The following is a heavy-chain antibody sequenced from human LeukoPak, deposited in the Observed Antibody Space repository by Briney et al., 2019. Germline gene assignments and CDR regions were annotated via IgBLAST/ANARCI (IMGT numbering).Heavy chain of an antibody. Sequence: SETLSLTCAVYGGSFSGYYWSWIRQPPGKGLEWIGNIFYSGGTYYSPSLTSRVTISLDTSRNQFSLKLNSVAAADTAVYYCAKSNGYGLVDIWGQGTMVTVSS. CDR2: IFYSGGT. D-gene: IGHD3-10*01. J-gene: IGHJ3*02. CDR1: GGSFSGYY. V-gene: IGHV4-34*12. CDR3: AKSNGYGLVDI.